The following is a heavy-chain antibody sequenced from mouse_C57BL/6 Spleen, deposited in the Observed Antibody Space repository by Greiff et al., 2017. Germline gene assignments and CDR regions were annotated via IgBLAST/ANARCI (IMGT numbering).Heavy chain of an antibody. Sequence: QVQLKQPGAELVKPGASVKLSCNASGYTFTSYWMQWVKQRPGQGLEWIGEIDPSDSYTNYNQKFKGKATLTVDTSSSTAYMQLSSLTSEDSAVYYCARSNYYGSSYDYYAMDYWGQGTSVTVSS. CDR3: ARSNYYGSSYDYYAMDY. D-gene: IGHD1-1*01. CDR2: IDPSDSYT. CDR1: GYTFTSYW. V-gene: IGHV1-50*01. J-gene: IGHJ4*01.